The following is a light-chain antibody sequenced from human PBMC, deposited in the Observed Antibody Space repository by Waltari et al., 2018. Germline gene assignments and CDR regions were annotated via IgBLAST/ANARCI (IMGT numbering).Light chain of an antibody. V-gene: IGKV3-20*01. CDR1: QSVSSSY. CDR2: GAS. J-gene: IGKJ1*01. CDR3: QHYGSSRRWT. Sequence: EIVLTQSPGTLSLSPGERATPSCRASQSVSSSYLAWYQPKPGQAPRLLIYGASSRATGIPDRFSGSGSGTDFTLTISRLEPEDFAVYYCQHYGSSRRWTFGQGTKVEIK.